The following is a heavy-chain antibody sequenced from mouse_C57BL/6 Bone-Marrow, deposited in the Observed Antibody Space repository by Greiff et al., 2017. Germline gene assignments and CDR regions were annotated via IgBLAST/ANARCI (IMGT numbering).Heavy chain of an antibody. CDR1: GYTFTSYW. CDR2: IHPNSGST. V-gene: IGHV1-64*01. Sequence: VQLQQPGAELVKPGASVKLSCKASGYTFTSYWMHWVKQRPGQGLEWIGMIHPNSGSTNYNEKFTSKATLTVDKSSSPAYMQLSSLTSEDSAVYYCARPRLGLDYWGQGTTLTVSS. J-gene: IGHJ2*01. CDR3: ARPRLGLDY. D-gene: IGHD4-1*01.